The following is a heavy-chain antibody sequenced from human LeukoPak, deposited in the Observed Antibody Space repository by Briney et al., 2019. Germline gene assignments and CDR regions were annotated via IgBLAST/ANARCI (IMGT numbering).Heavy chain of an antibody. D-gene: IGHD6-25*01. Sequence: SETLSLTCTVSRDSTSSGPYYWGWARHPPGKGLGWIGIIFYSGTTYYNPSLKSRVTISVDMSKNQFSLRLGSVTDADTAVYYCASFPIPARQGPGTFKIWGQGAMVTVSS. CDR2: IFYSGTT. J-gene: IGHJ3*02. CDR3: ASFPIPARQGPGTFKI. CDR1: RDSTSSGPYY. V-gene: IGHV4-39*01.